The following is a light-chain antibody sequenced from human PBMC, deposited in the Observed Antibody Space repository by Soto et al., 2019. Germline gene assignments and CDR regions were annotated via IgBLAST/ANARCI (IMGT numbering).Light chain of an antibody. J-gene: IGLJ2*01. Sequence: QSVLTQPASVSASPGQSISISCSGTSNDVGAFEYVSWYQQHPGKAPKLMIFEIFNRPSGISNRFSGSKSGNTASLTISGLQAEDEAYYYCSSYTTDNTHVFGGGTNVTVL. CDR1: SNDVGAFEY. CDR2: EIF. V-gene: IGLV2-14*01. CDR3: SSYTTDNTHV.